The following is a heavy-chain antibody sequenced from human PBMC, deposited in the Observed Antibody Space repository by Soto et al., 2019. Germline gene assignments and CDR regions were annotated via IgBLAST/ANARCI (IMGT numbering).Heavy chain of an antibody. D-gene: IGHD4-17*01. J-gene: IGHJ4*02. Sequence: QITLKESGPTLVKPTQTLTLTCTFSGFSLSTRGVGVGWIRQPPGKALEWLAVIYWDDDKRYSPSLQSRLTITKDTSKNQVVLTMTNMDPVDTATYYCARKNYGDSPTDYWGQGTLVTVSS. V-gene: IGHV2-5*02. CDR2: IYWDDDK. CDR1: GFSLSTRGVG. CDR3: ARKNYGDSPTDY.